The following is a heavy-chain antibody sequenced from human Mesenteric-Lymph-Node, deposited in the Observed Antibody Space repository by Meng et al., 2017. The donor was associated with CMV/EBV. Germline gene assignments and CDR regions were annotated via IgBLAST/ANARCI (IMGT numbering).Heavy chain of an antibody. CDR2: IIPILGIA. CDR3: ARDRYDSSGYYPPFDY. V-gene: IGHV1-69*10. CDR1: GGTFSSYA. J-gene: IGHJ4*02. Sequence: SVKVSCKASGGTFSSYAISWVRQAPGQGLEWMGGIIPILGIANYAQKFQGRVTITADKSTSTAYMELSSLRSEDTAVYYCARDRYDSSGYYPPFDYWGQGTLVTVSS. D-gene: IGHD3-22*01.